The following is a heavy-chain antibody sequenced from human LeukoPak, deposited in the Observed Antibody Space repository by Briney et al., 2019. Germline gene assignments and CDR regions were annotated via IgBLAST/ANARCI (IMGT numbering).Heavy chain of an antibody. J-gene: IGHJ5*02. CDR3: ARVGYDILTGYYKHNWFDP. D-gene: IGHD3-9*01. Sequence: ASVKVSCKASGYTFTSYGISWVRQAPGQGLEWMGWISAYNGNTNYAQKLQGRVTMTTDTSTSTAYMELRSLRSDDTAVYYCARVGYDILTGYYKHNWFDPWGQGTLVTVSS. CDR1: GYTFTSYG. V-gene: IGHV1-18*01. CDR2: ISAYNGNT.